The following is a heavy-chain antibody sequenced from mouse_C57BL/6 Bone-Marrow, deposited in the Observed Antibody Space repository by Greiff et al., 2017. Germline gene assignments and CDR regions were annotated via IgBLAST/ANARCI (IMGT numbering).Heavy chain of an antibody. V-gene: IGHV1-63*01. CDR3: ARYDGYCVPFAY. Sequence: VQLVESGAELVRPGTSVKMSCKASGYTFTNYWIGWAKQRPGHGLEWIGDIYPGGGYTNYNEKFKGKATLTADKSSSTTYMQFSSLTSEDSAIYYCARYDGYCVPFAYWGQGTLVTVSA. J-gene: IGHJ3*01. CDR2: IYPGGGYT. D-gene: IGHD2-3*01. CDR1: GYTFTNYW.